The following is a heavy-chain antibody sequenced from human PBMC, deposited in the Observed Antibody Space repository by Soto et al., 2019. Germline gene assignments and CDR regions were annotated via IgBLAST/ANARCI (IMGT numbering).Heavy chain of an antibody. Sequence: SETLSLTCTVSGGSISSSIYYWGWIRQPPGKGLEWIGSIYYSGSTYYNPSLKSRVTISVDTSKNQFSLKLSSVTAADTAVYYCARRVVVAPNWFDPWGQGTLVTV. CDR1: GGSISSSIYY. J-gene: IGHJ5*02. CDR3: ARRVVVAPNWFDP. CDR2: IYYSGST. D-gene: IGHD2-2*01. V-gene: IGHV4-39*01.